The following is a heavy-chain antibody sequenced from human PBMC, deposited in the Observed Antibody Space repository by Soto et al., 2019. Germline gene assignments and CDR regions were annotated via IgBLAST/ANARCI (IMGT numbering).Heavy chain of an antibody. CDR1: GFTFDDYG. D-gene: IGHD3-3*01. V-gene: IGHV3-20*04. Sequence: GGSLRLSCAASGFTFDDYGMSWVRQAPGKGLEWVSGINWNGGSTGYADSVKGRFTISRDNAKNSLYLQMNSLRAEDTALYYCARDPDFGVVDTASVVDRYFDYWGQGTLVTVSS. J-gene: IGHJ4*02. CDR2: INWNGGST. CDR3: ARDPDFGVVDTASVVDRYFDY.